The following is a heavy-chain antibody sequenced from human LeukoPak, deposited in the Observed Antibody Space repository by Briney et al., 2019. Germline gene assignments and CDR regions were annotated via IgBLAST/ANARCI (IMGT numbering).Heavy chain of an antibody. D-gene: IGHD3-22*01. J-gene: IGHJ5*02. CDR2: IYSGGST. CDR1: GLTVSSEY. Sequence: PGGSLRLSCAASGLTVSSEYMSWVRQAPGKGLEWVSVIYSGGSTYYTDSGKGRFTISRDHSKNTLYLQMNSLRAEDTAVYCCARASGGYYSTWGQGTLVTVSS. V-gene: IGHV3-66*02. CDR3: ARASGGYYST.